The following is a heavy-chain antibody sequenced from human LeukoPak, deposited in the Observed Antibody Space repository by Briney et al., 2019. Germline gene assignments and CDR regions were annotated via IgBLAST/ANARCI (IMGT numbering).Heavy chain of an antibody. CDR2: IKSKTDGGTT. V-gene: IGHV3-15*01. Sequence: TGGSLRLSCAASGFTFSNAWMSWVRQAPGKGLGWVGRIKSKTDGGTTDYAAPVKGRFTISRDDSKNTLYLQMNSLKTEDTAVYYCTTSVGAPDAFDIWGQGTMVTVSS. D-gene: IGHD1-26*01. CDR1: GFTFSNAW. CDR3: TTSVGAPDAFDI. J-gene: IGHJ3*02.